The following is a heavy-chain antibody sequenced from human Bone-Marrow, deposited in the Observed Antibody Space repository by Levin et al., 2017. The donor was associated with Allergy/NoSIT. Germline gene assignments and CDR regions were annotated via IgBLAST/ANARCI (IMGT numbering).Heavy chain of an antibody. Sequence: PAASVKVSCRTSGYTFNYFGINWVRQAPGQGLQWVAWITAYNGDTKYAQEFQDRLTATTDTSSDTAYMELKSLRSDDTAIYFCTRAGRYNYGQVNDYWGQGTLITVSS. CDR3: TRAGRYNYGQVNDY. D-gene: IGHD5-18*01. V-gene: IGHV1-18*01. CDR2: ITAYNGDT. J-gene: IGHJ4*02. CDR1: GYTFNYFG.